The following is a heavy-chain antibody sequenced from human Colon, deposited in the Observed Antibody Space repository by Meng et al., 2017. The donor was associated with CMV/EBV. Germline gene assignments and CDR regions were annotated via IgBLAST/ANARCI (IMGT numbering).Heavy chain of an antibody. V-gene: IGHV3-23*01. CDR3: AKDPGVSGWYFKY. Sequence: LGVGGGLGQLGGSLRLSCEAFGFTFSSYAMSWVRQAPGKGLEWVSTISGSAVTTYYADSVKGRFIISRDNSNKSLYLQMNSLRAEDTAVYYCAKDPGVSGWYFKYWGQGTLVTVSS. CDR2: ISGSAVTT. CDR1: GFTFSSYA. D-gene: IGHD6-19*01. J-gene: IGHJ4*02.